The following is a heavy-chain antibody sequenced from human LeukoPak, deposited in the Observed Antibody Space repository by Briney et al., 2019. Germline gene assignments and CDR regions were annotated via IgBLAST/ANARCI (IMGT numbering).Heavy chain of an antibody. V-gene: IGHV1-69*05. CDR2: IIPIFGTA. CDR1: GGTFSSYA. Sequence: SVKVSCKASGGTFSSYAISWVRQAPGQGLEWMGGIIPIFGTANYAQKVQGRVTMTTDTSTSTAYMELRSLRSDDTAVYYCTRGGASSGYDYWGQGTLVTVSS. CDR3: TRGGASSGYDY. D-gene: IGHD6-19*01. J-gene: IGHJ4*02.